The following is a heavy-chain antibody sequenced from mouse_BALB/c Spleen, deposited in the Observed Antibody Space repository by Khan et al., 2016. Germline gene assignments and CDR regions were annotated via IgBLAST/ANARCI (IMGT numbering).Heavy chain of an antibody. V-gene: IGHV1-9*01. CDR2: ILPRSGYS. CDR3: ARAWYAMDY. CDR1: GYTFSNYW. Sequence: QVQLQQSGAELMKPGASVKISCKATGYTFSNYWIEWVKQRPGHGLEWIGDILPRSGYSNSNENFKGKATFTADASSNTAYMQLISLTSEDSAVYFCARAWYAMDYWGQGTSVTVSS. J-gene: IGHJ4*01.